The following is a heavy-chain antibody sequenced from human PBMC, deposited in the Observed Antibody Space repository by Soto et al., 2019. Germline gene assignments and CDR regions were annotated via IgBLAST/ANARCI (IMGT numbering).Heavy chain of an antibody. CDR3: ARSIVVVTALDY. V-gene: IGHV1-3*05. CDR1: GYTFTSYA. J-gene: IGHJ4*02. Sequence: QVQLVQSGAEEKKHGASVKVSCKASGYTFTSYAMHWVRQAPGQRLEWMGWINAGNGNTKYSQKFQGRVTITRYTSASTAYMELSGLRSADTAVYYCARSIVVVTALDYWGQGTLGTVSS. CDR2: INAGNGNT. D-gene: IGHD2-21*02.